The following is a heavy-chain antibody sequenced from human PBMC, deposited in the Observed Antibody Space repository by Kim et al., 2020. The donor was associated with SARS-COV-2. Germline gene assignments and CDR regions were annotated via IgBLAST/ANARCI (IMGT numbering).Heavy chain of an antibody. V-gene: IGHV4-34*01. CDR1: GGSFSGYY. J-gene: IGHJ5*02. CDR3: ARTGYSSSWYGDKNWFDP. CDR2: INHSGST. D-gene: IGHD6-13*01. Sequence: SETLSLTRAVYGGSFSGYYWSWIRQPPGKGLEWIGEINHSGSTNYNPSLKSRVTISVDTSKNQFSLKLSSVTAADTTVYYCARTGYSSSWYGDKNWFDPWGQGTQVTVSS.